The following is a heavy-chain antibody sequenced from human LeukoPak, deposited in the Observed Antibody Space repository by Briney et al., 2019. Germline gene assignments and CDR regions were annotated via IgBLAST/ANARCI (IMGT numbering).Heavy chain of an antibody. D-gene: IGHD2-15*01. J-gene: IGHJ5*02. CDR2: INHSGST. CDR1: GVSISGYY. V-gene: IGHV4-34*01. CDR3: ARPGYCSGGSCPRWFDP. Sequence: SETLSLTCTVSGVSISGYYWSWIRQPPGKGLEWIGEINHSGSTNYNPSLKSRVTISVDTSKNQFSLKLSSVTAADTAVYYCARPGYCSGGSCPRWFDPWGQGTLVTVSS.